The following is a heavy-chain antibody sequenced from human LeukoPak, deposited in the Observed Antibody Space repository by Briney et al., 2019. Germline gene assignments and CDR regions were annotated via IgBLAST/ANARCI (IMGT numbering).Heavy chain of an antibody. V-gene: IGHV3-7*01. Sequence: QAGGSLRLSCGASGFTFSSYWMSWVRQAPGKGLEWVANINQDGSGKYYVDSVKGRFTISRDNAKNSLYLQMNSLRAEDTAVYYCARDGFLGPVTAYLDYWGQGTPVTVSS. D-gene: IGHD2-21*02. CDR1: GFTFSSYW. CDR2: INQDGSGK. J-gene: IGHJ4*02. CDR3: ARDGFLGPVTAYLDY.